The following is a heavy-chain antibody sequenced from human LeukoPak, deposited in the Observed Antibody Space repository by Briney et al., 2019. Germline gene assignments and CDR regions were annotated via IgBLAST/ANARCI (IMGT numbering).Heavy chain of an antibody. V-gene: IGHV4-59*01. J-gene: IGHJ4*02. Sequence: PSETLSLTCTVSGGSINIFCWNWIRQPPGKGLEWIGSISDSASTNYNPSLESRVIISVDTSKNRFSLKLNSVTPADTAVYFCARGTSKTFDYWGQGTLVTVSS. CDR1: GGSINIFC. CDR2: ISDSAST. CDR3: ARGTSKTFDY.